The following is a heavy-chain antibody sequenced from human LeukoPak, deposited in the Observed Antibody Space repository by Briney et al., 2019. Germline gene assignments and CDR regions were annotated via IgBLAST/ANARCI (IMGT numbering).Heavy chain of an antibody. Sequence: GGSLRLSCAASGFTFSSYGMHWVRQAPGKGLEWVAFIRYDGSNKYYADSVKGRFTISRDNSKNTLYLQMNSLRAEDTAAYYCAKEGDYDKKPHYYFDYWGQGTLVTVSS. J-gene: IGHJ4*02. CDR2: IRYDGSNK. V-gene: IGHV3-30*02. D-gene: IGHD4-17*01. CDR1: GFTFSSYG. CDR3: AKEGDYDKKPHYYFDY.